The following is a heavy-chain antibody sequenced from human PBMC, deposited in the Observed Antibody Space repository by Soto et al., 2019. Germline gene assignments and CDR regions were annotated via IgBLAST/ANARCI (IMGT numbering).Heavy chain of an antibody. CDR1: GFTFSGYW. CDR3: ASQGVAAAGLDF. CDR2: IKEDGIQI. V-gene: IGHV3-7*03. D-gene: IGHD6-13*01. J-gene: IGHJ6*02. Sequence: GGSLRLSCAACGFTFSGYWINWVRQAPGKGLEWVASIKEDGIQIHSVDSLKGRFTISRDKAKNSLYLQMSSLRAEDTAVYYCASQGVAAAGLDFFGQRTT.